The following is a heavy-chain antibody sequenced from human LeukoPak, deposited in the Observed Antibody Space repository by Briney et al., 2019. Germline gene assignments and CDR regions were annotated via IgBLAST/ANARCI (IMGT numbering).Heavy chain of an antibody. CDR1: GYTFTGYY. J-gene: IGHJ5*02. D-gene: IGHD6-13*01. V-gene: IGHV1-2*02. Sequence: GASVKVSCKASGYTFTGYYIHWVRQAPGQGLEWKGWINPNSGGTNYAQKFQGRGTMTRDTSISTAYMELSRLKFDDSAVYYCARGDGFHSSSWYWFDPWGQGTLVTVSS. CDR2: INPNSGGT. CDR3: ARGDGFHSSSWYWFDP.